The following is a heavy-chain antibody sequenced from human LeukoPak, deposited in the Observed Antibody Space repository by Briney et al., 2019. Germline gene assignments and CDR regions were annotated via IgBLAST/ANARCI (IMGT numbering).Heavy chain of an antibody. CDR3: ARGTGIFGVFGPGPKFDY. J-gene: IGHJ4*02. CDR2: ISYDGSNK. D-gene: IGHD3-3*01. CDR1: GFTFSSYA. V-gene: IGHV3-30*04. Sequence: PGGSLRLSCAASGFTFSSYAMHWARQAPGKGLEWVAVISYDGSNKYYADSVKGRFTISRDNSKNTLYLQMNSLRAEDTAVYYCARGTGIFGVFGPGPKFDYWGQGTLVTVSS.